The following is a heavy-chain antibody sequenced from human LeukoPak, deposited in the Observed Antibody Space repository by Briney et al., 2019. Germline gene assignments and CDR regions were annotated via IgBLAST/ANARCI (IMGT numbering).Heavy chain of an antibody. V-gene: IGHV3-23*01. Sequence: GGSLRLSCAASGFTFVNAWMSWVRQAPGKGLEWVSAISGSGGSTYYADSVKGRFTISRDNSKNTLYLQMNSLRAEDTAVYYCANYYDSSGFDYWGQGTLVTVSS. CDR3: ANYYDSSGFDY. CDR2: ISGSGGST. CDR1: GFTFVNAW. J-gene: IGHJ4*02. D-gene: IGHD3-22*01.